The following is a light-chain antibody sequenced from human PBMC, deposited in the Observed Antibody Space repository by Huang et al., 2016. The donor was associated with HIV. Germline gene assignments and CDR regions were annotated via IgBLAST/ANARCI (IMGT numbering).Light chain of an antibody. V-gene: IGKV3-15*01. Sequence: EIVMTQSPATLSVSPGERATLACRASQSVGSNLAGYQQKPGQAPRLLIYGASTRATGIPARFSGSGSGTEFTLTISSLQSEDFAVYYCQHGTFGQGTRVDIK. CDR2: GAS. J-gene: IGKJ1*01. CDR3: QHGT. CDR1: QSVGSN.